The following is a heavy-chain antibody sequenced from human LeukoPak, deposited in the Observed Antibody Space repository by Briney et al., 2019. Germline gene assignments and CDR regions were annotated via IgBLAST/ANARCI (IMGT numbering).Heavy chain of an antibody. V-gene: IGHV3-48*04. D-gene: IGHD1-26*01. J-gene: IGHJ5*02. Sequence: GGSLRLSCVASGFTFSTYGMSWVRQAPGKGLEWVSYISNSGSTIYHADSVKGRFFISRDNAKNSLYLQMNSLRAEDTAVYYCARAPKFRLVGVPKGPFDPWGQGTLVTVSS. CDR1: GFTFSTYG. CDR3: ARAPKFRLVGVPKGPFDP. CDR2: ISNSGSTI.